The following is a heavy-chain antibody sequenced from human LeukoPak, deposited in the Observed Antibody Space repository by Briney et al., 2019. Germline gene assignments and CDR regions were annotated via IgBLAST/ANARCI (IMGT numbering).Heavy chain of an antibody. CDR2: INHSGST. CDR1: GGSFSGYC. CDR3: ARGRGSGSYYFDY. Sequence: SETLSLTCAVYGGSFSGYCWSWIRQPPGKGLEWIGEINHSGSTNYNPSLKSRVTISVDTSKNQFSLKLSSVTAADTAVYYCARGRGSGSYYFDYWGQGTLVTVSS. V-gene: IGHV4-34*01. J-gene: IGHJ4*02. D-gene: IGHD3-10*01.